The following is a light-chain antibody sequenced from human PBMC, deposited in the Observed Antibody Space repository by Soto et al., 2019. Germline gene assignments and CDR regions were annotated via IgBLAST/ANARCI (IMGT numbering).Light chain of an antibody. CDR3: CSYAPGSTWV. CDR1: SSDVGRYNL. Sequence: QSALTQPASVSGSPGQSITITCTGTSSDVGRYNLVSWYQHHPGKAPKLVIYEANKRPSGISERFYVSKSGNTASLTISGLQAEYEAHYYCCSYAPGSTWVFGGGTKLTVL. V-gene: IGLV2-23*01. J-gene: IGLJ3*02. CDR2: EAN.